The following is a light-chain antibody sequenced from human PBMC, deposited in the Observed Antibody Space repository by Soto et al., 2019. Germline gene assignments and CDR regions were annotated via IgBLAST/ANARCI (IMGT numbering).Light chain of an antibody. CDR2: ATS. J-gene: IGKJ4*01. V-gene: IGKV1-39*01. Sequence: DIQMTQSPSSLSASVGDRVTISCRASQNINNYLNWYQQKPGKAPKLLISATSSLQSGVPSRFSGSGSGTDFTLTISSLQPDDVASFYCQQSYSVPLAFGGGTKVEIK. CDR3: QQSYSVPLA. CDR1: QNINNY.